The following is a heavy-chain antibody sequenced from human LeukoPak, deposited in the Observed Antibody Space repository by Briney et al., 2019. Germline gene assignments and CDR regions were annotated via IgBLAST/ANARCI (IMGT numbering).Heavy chain of an antibody. CDR1: LFTFSSYG. CDR3: AKEDYDFWSGYYDY. J-gene: IGHJ4*02. V-gene: IGHV3-23*01. D-gene: IGHD3-3*01. CDR2: ICGSGGRP. Sequence: GGALRLSCAPSLFTFSSYGISWVRQAPPRGGEGVSGICGSGGRPYLAHSLKGRFTLSIDISKNTLYLQMNILRAENTAVYFCAKEDYDFWSGYYDYWGQGTLVTVSS.